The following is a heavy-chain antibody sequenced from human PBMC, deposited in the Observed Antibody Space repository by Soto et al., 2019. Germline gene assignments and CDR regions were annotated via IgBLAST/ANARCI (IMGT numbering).Heavy chain of an antibody. CDR2: ISHDGSNT. D-gene: IGHD2-2*01. Sequence: SPRISCAASGFTFSAYCKHWVRQAPGKGLEWVAVISHDGSNTNYADSVKGRFTFSRDNSKDTVYLQMNSLRAEDTAVYYCARVDPPAKSWGQGTLVTVS. CDR1: GFTFSAYC. J-gene: IGHJ5*02. CDR3: ARVDPPAKS. V-gene: IGHV3-30*03.